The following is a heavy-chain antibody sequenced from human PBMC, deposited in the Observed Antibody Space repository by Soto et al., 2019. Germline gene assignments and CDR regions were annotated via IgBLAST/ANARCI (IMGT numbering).Heavy chain of an antibody. D-gene: IGHD3-3*01. CDR1: GDSISSGGYY. CDR2: IYYSGST. J-gene: IGHJ6*02. V-gene: IGHV4-31*03. CDR3: ARDPANDFWSGYSTDYYYGMDV. Sequence: SETLSLTCIVSGDSISSGGYYWSWIRQHPGKGLEWIGYIYYSGSTHYNPSLKSRVTISVDTSKNDFSLKLSSVTAADTAVYYCARDPANDFWSGYSTDYYYGMDVWGQGTTVTVSS.